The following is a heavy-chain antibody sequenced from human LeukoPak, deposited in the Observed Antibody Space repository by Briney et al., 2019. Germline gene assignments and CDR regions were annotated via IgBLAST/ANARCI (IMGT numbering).Heavy chain of an antibody. CDR3: ARDGWGSLQGGYFYYMDV. CDR1: GGSISSGRNY. J-gene: IGHJ6*03. CDR2: IYTSGST. Sequence: PSQTLSLTCTVSGGSISSGRNYWSWIRQPPGKGLEWIGRIYTSGSTNYNPSLKSRVIISVDTSKNQFSLRLSSVTAADTAVYYCARDGWGSLQGGYFYYMDVWGKGTTVTISS. D-gene: IGHD1-1*01. V-gene: IGHV4-61*02.